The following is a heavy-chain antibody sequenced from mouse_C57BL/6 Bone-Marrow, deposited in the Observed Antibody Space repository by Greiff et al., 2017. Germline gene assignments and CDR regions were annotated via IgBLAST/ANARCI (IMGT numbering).Heavy chain of an antibody. J-gene: IGHJ4*01. CDR2: IWTGGGT. CDR1: GFSLTSYA. CDR3: ARKDPFPYYAMDY. V-gene: IGHV2-9-1*01. Sequence: VKLMESGPGLVAPSQSLSISCTVSGFSLTSYAISWVRQPPGKGLEWLGVIWTGGGTNYNSAHKSRLSISKDNSNSQVFLKMNSLQTDDTARYYCARKDPFPYYAMDYWGQGTSVTVSS.